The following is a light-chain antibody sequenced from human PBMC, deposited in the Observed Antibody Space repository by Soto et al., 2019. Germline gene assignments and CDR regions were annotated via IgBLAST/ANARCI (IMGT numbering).Light chain of an antibody. CDR1: SSNIGAGYD. J-gene: IGLJ2*01. V-gene: IGLV1-40*01. CDR3: QSYDSSLSGVV. Sequence: QSVLTQPPSVSVAPGQRVTISCTGSSSNIGAGYDVHWYQQLPGTAPKLLIYGNSNRPSGFPDRFSGSKSGTSASLAITGLQAEDEADYYCQSYDSSLSGVVFGGGTKLTVL. CDR2: GNS.